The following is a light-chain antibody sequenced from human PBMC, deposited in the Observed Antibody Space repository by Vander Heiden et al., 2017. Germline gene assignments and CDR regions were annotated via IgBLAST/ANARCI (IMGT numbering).Light chain of an antibody. J-gene: IGKJ1*01. CDR1: QSVSSY. V-gene: IGKV3-11*01. CDR2: DAS. Sequence: EIVLTQSPATLSLSPGERATLSCRASQSVSSYLAWYQQKPGQAPRLLIYDASNRATGIPARFSGRGYGTDFTLTISSRDPEDFAIYYCQQHSNWPPWTFGQGTKVEIK. CDR3: QQHSNWPPWT.